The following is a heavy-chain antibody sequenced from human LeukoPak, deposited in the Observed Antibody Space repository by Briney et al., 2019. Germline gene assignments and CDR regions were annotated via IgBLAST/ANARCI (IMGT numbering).Heavy chain of an antibody. D-gene: IGHD2-21*02. J-gene: IGHJ3*02. V-gene: IGHV3-30*04. Sequence: GALRLSCAASGFTFSSYAMHWVRQAPGKGLEWVALISYDGSNKYYADSVKARFIISRDNSKNTVYLQMNSLRAEDTAVHYCARRSYCGGDCYGSDAFDIWGQGTMVTVSS. CDR3: ARRSYCGGDCYGSDAFDI. CDR1: GFTFSSYA. CDR2: ISYDGSNK.